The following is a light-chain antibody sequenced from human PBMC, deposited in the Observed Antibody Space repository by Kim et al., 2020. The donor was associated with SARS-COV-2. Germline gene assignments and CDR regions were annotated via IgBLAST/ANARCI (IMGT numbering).Light chain of an antibody. CDR3: QHYDSYPWT. CDR1: QSVSNW. V-gene: IGKV1-5*01. J-gene: IGKJ1*01. CDR2: DAS. Sequence: ASVGDRVTITCRASQSVSNWLAWYQQKPKKAPNLLIFDASSLQSGVPVRFSGSGSGTEFTLTISSLQPDDVATYYCQHYDSYPWTFGQGTKVDIK.